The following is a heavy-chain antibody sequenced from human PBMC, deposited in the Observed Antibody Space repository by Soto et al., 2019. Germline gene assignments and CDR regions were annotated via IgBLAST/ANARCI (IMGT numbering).Heavy chain of an antibody. CDR3: AREREDSGWSSDEYLQH. J-gene: IGHJ1*01. V-gene: IGHV1-18*01. D-gene: IGHD6-13*01. CDR2: ISAYNGNT. CDR1: GYTFSSYG. Sequence: GASVKLSCKASGYTFSSYGIHWVRQAPGQGLEWMGWISAYNGNTRHAQKVQGRVTMTTDTSTSTAYMELRSLTSDETAVYYCAREREDSGWSSDEYLQHWGKGTRVTVSS.